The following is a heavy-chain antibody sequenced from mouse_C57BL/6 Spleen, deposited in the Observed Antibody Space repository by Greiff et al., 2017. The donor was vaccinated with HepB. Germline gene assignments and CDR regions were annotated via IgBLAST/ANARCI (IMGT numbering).Heavy chain of an antibody. Sequence: QVQLQQPGAELVKPGASVKMSCKASGYTFTSYWITWVKQRPGQGLEWIGDSYPGSGSTNYNEKFKSKATLTVDPSSSTAYMQLSSLTSEDSAVYYCARGDDGDYDAMDDWGQGTSVTVSS. CDR1: GYTFTSYW. CDR3: ARGDDGDYDAMDD. D-gene: IGHD2-13*01. V-gene: IGHV1-55*01. CDR2: SYPGSGST. J-gene: IGHJ4*01.